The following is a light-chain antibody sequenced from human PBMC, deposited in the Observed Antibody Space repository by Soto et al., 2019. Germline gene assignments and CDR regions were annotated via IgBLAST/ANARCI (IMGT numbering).Light chain of an antibody. J-gene: IGKJ5*01. CDR2: AAS. CDR3: QQTYTTLSIT. Sequence: DIQMTQSPSSLSGSVGDRVTITCRASENISRHLNWYQQKPGKAPKLLIYAASSLQNGVPSRFRGGGSGTDFTLTLSNLQPEDFATYYCQQTYTTLSITFGQGTRLESK. V-gene: IGKV1-39*01. CDR1: ENISRH.